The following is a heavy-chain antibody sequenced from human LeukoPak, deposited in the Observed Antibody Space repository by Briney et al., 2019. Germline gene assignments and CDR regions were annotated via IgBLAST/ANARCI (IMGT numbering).Heavy chain of an antibody. J-gene: IGHJ4*02. CDR3: AREARATPDF. D-gene: IGHD1-26*01. Sequence: PGGSLRLSCAASGFRSSGHYTSWIRQAPGKGLEWISYITNSGDFVNYADSVKGRFTISRDNAKNSLYLQMNSLRAEDTAVYYCAREARATPDFWGQGTVVTVSS. V-gene: IGHV3-11*01. CDR1: GFRSSGHY. CDR2: ITNSGDFV.